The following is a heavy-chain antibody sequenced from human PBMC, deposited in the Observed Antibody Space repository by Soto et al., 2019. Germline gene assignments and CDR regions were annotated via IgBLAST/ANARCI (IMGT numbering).Heavy chain of an antibody. V-gene: IGHV3-21*01. J-gene: IGHJ6*03. CDR2: ISSSSSYI. Sequence: GGSLRLSCAASGFTFSSYSMNWVRQAPGKGLEWVSSISSSSSYIYYADSVKGRFTISRDNAKNSLYLQMNSLRAEDTAVYYCAREGRYCSGGSCYSNSSHTYYYMDVWGKGTTVTVSS. D-gene: IGHD2-15*01. CDR3: AREGRYCSGGSCYSNSSHTYYYMDV. CDR1: GFTFSSYS.